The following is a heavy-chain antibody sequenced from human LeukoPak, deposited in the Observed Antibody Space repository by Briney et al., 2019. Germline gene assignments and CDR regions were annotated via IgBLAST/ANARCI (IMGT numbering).Heavy chain of an antibody. CDR2: IYYSGST. Sequence: SETLSLTCAVSGGSLSNGGYSWSWIRQPPGKGLEWIGYIYYSGSTNYNPSLKSRVTISVDTSKNQFSLKLSSVTAADTAVYYCARDPLGAMVRGVEAFDIWGQGTMVTVSS. CDR1: GGSLSNGGYS. D-gene: IGHD3-10*01. V-gene: IGHV4-61*08. CDR3: ARDPLGAMVRGVEAFDI. J-gene: IGHJ3*02.